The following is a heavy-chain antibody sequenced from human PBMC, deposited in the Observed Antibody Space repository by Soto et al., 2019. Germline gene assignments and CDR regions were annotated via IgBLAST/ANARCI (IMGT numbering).Heavy chain of an antibody. D-gene: IGHD3-22*01. V-gene: IGHV4-39*01. CDR1: GGSISSSSYY. J-gene: IGHJ4*02. CDR3: ARKSSTGYYDSSGYYPFDY. Sequence: QLQLQESGPGLVKPSETLSLTCTVSGGSISSSSYYWGWIRQPPGKGLEWIGSIYYSGRTYYNPALESRVTISVDTSKNQFSLKLSSVTAADTAVYYCARKSSTGYYDSSGYYPFDYWGQGTLVTVSS. CDR2: IYYSGRT.